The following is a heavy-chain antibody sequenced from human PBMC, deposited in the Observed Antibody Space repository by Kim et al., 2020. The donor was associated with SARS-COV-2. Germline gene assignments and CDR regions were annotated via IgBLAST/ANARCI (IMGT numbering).Heavy chain of an antibody. D-gene: IGHD3-10*01. CDR1: GGSISSYY. Sequence: SETLSLTCTVSGGSISSYYWSWIRQPPGKGLEWIGYIYYSGSINYSPSLKSRVTISVDTSKNQFSLKLSSVTAADTAVYYCARVYYYGSGTPRVMDVWGQGTTVTFSS. V-gene: IGHV4-59*01. J-gene: IGHJ6*02. CDR2: IYYSGSI. CDR3: ARVYYYGSGTPRVMDV.